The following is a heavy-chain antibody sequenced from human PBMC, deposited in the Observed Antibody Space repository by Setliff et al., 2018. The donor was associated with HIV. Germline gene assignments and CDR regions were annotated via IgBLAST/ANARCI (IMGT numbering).Heavy chain of an antibody. J-gene: IGHJ4*02. CDR2: IYTSGST. D-gene: IGHD3-22*01. Sequence: LSLTCTVSGGSISSGSYYWSWIRQPAGKGLEWIGRIYTSGSTTYNPSLESRVTISVHTSKNQFSLKLNSVTAADTAVYYCARQYYYDSSGYHYYFDYWGQGTLVTVSS. CDR1: GGSISSGSYY. V-gene: IGHV4-61*02. CDR3: ARQYYYDSSGYHYYFDY.